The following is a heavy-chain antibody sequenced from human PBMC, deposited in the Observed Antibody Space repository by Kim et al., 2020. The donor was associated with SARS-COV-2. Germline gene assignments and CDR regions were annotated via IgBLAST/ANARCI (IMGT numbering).Heavy chain of an antibody. CDR2: ISYDGSNK. D-gene: IGHD6-13*01. CDR1: GFTFSSYG. CDR3: ARGAAGQQLVPGGS. V-gene: IGHV3-33*05. J-gene: IGHJ5*02. Sequence: GGSLRLSCAASGFTFSSYGMHWVRQAPGKGLEWVAVISYDGSNKYYADSVKGRFTISRDNSKNTLYLQMNSLRAEDTAVYYCARGAAGQQLVPGGSWGQGTLVTVSS.